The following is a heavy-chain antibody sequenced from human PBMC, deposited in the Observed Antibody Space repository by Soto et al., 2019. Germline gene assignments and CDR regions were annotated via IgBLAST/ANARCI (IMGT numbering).Heavy chain of an antibody. J-gene: IGHJ4*02. CDR2: LHYSGST. V-gene: IGHV4-39*01. CDR3: ARQTLPTGTPGNY. Sequence: QLQLQESGPGLVKPSETLSLDCTVSGDSVSSRSYFWGWIRQPPGKGLEWIVSLHYSGSTYYNPSPKSRLPTPLDTSKNQFSPKLPSVSAADTAVYYGARQTLPTGTPGNYGGQGPLVTVPS. CDR1: GDSVSSRSYF. D-gene: IGHD4-17*01.